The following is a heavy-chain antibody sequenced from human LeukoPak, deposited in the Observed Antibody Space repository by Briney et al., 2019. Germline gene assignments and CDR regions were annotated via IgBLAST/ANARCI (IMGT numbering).Heavy chain of an antibody. CDR2: IYHSGST. CDR1: GGSISSGGYS. V-gene: IGHV4-30-2*01. J-gene: IGHJ5*02. Sequence: SETLSLTCAVSGGSISSGGYSWSWIRQPPGKGLEWIGYIYHSGSTYYNPSLKRRVTISVDRSKNQFSLKLSSVTAADTAVYYSARVNYKAAAGVNWFDPWGQGTLVTVSS. D-gene: IGHD6-13*01. CDR3: ARVNYKAAAGVNWFDP.